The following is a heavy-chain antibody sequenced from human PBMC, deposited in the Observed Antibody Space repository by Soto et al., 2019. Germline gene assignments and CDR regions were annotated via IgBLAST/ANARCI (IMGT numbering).Heavy chain of an antibody. D-gene: IGHD4-17*01. CDR1: GGSISSYY. CDR2: IYYSGST. J-gene: IGHJ6*03. V-gene: IGHV4-59*01. Sequence: SETLSLTCTVSGGSISSYYWSWIRQPPGKGLEWIGYIYYSGSTNYNPSLKSRVTISVDTSKNQFSLKLSSVTAADTAVYYCARDGVFNGDYYYYMDVWGKGTTVTVSS. CDR3: ARDGVFNGDYYYYMDV.